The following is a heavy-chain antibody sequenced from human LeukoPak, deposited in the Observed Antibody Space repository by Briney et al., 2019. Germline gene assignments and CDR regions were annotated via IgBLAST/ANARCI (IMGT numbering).Heavy chain of an antibody. CDR1: GVLFSDYY. D-gene: IGHD3-22*01. V-gene: IGHV3-11*01. Sequence: GGSLRLSCAASGVLFSDYYMRWIRQAPGKGLEWLSYISSSGSATDYADSVKGRFTISRDNAKNSLYLQMSSLRAEDTAVYYCARDLGYYESSGYYHYFDYWGQGTLVTVSS. CDR2: ISSSGSAT. J-gene: IGHJ4*02. CDR3: ARDLGYYESSGYYHYFDY.